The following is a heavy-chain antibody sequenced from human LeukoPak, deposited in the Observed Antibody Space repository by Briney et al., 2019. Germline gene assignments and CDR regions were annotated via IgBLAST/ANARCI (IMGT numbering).Heavy chain of an antibody. Sequence: ASVKVSCKASGYTFTGYYMHWVRQAPGQGLEWMGWINPNSGGTNYAQKFQGRVTMTRDTSISTAYMELSRLRSDDTAVYYCARVKSEWELSLWDWGQGTLVTVSS. V-gene: IGHV1-2*02. CDR1: GYTFTGYY. CDR2: INPNSGGT. J-gene: IGHJ4*02. D-gene: IGHD1-26*01. CDR3: ARVKSEWELSLWD.